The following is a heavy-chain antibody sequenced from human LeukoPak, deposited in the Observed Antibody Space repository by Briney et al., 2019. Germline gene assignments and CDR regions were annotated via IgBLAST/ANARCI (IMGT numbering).Heavy chain of an antibody. CDR3: ARRNYYDSSGYYYNYYYGMDV. D-gene: IGHD3-22*01. CDR1: GYTFTSYA. Sequence: ASVKVSCKASGYTFTSYAMHWVRQAPGQRLEWMGWISAYNGNTNYAQKLQGRVTMTTDTSTSTAYMELRSLRSDDTAVYYCARRNYYDSSGYYYNYYYGMDVWGQGTTVTVSS. CDR2: ISAYNGNT. J-gene: IGHJ6*02. V-gene: IGHV1-18*01.